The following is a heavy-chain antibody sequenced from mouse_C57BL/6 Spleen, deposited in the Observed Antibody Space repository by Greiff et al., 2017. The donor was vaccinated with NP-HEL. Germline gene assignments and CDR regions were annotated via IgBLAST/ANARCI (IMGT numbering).Heavy chain of an antibody. CDR2: ISSGSSTI. D-gene: IGHD1-1*01. CDR3: ARASSYWYFDV. V-gene: IGHV5-17*01. Sequence: EVQLVESGGGLVKPGGSLKLSCAASGFTFSDYGMHWVRQAPEKGLEWVAYISSGSSTIYYADTVKGRSTFSRDNAKSTLFLQLTSLTSEDTAMYYCARASSYWYFDVWGTGTTVTVSS. CDR1: GFTFSDYG. J-gene: IGHJ1*03.